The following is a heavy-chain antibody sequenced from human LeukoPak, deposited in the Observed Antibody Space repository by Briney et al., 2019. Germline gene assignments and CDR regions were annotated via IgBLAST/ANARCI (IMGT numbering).Heavy chain of an antibody. CDR3: ARVFWETVNTGYYSDF. CDR2: ITSSSSHI. Sequence: SGGSLRLSCVASEFVFSSHAMIWVRQAPGKGLEWISSITSSSSHIFYADSVRGRFTISRGNANNALHLQMNSLRAEDTAVYYCARVFWETVNTGYYSDFWGQGTLVTVSS. V-gene: IGHV3-21*01. D-gene: IGHD3-22*01. J-gene: IGHJ4*02. CDR1: EFVFSSHA.